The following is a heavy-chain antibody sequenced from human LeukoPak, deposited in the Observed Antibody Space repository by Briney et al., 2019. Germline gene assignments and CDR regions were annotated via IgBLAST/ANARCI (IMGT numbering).Heavy chain of an antibody. Sequence: PGGSLRLSCAASGFTFSDYYMSWVRQAPGKGLEWVSLIYSGSSTYYADSVKGRFTISRDKSKNTLYLQMSSLRVEDTAVYYCAMGAIVATIDYWGQGTLVTVSS. V-gene: IGHV3-66*01. CDR2: IYSGSST. D-gene: IGHD5-12*01. J-gene: IGHJ4*02. CDR1: GFTFSDYY. CDR3: AMGAIVATIDY.